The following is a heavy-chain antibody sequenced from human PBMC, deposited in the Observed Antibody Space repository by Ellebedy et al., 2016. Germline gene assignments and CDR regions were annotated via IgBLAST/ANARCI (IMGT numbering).Heavy chain of an antibody. CDR2: ISAYNGNT. CDR1: GYTFTSYG. V-gene: IGHV1-18*01. CDR3: ARDGYSSSPLRYNWFDP. J-gene: IGHJ5*02. D-gene: IGHD6-6*01. Sequence: ASVKVSXXASGYTFTSYGISWVRQAPGQGLEWMGWISAYNGNTNYAQKLQGRVTMTTDTSTSTAYMELRSLRSDDTAVYYCARDGYSSSPLRYNWFDPWGQGTLVTVSS.